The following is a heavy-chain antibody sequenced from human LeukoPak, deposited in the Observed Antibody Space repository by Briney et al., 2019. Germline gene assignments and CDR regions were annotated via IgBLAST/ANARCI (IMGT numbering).Heavy chain of an antibody. CDR3: ARGPTPAPQYYFDY. V-gene: IGHV4-38-2*02. D-gene: IGHD2-15*01. CDR1: TYSISGGYY. CDR2: IHHSGNT. J-gene: IGHJ4*02. Sequence: PSETLSLTCTVSTYSISGGYYWGWIRQPPGKGLEWIGSIHHSGNTYYNPSLKSRVTISVDTSKNQLSLKLSSVSAADTAVYYCARGPTPAPQYYFDYWGQGTLVTVSS.